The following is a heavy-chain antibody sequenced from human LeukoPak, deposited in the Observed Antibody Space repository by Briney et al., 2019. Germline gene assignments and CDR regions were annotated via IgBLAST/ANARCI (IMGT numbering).Heavy chain of an antibody. Sequence: GGSLRLPCAASGFTFSSYRRNWVRQAPGKGLEWVSSISRSSSDIYYADSVKGRFTISRDNAKNSLYLQMNSLRAEDTAVYYCARPVYSGSWSYFDYWGQGTLVTVSS. J-gene: IGHJ4*02. D-gene: IGHD6-13*01. CDR3: ARPVYSGSWSYFDY. CDR1: GFTFSSYR. V-gene: IGHV3-21*01. CDR2: ISRSSSDI.